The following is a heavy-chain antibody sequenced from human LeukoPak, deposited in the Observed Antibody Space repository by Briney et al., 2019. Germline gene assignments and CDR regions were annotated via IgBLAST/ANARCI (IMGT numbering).Heavy chain of an antibody. J-gene: IGHJ4*02. Sequence: SETLSLTCTVSGGSISSYYWSWIRQPAGKGLEWIGRIYTSGSTNYNPSLKSRVTMSVDTSKNQFSLKLSSVTAADTAVYYCARDGNYGSGSYYQKLRLGYFDYWGQGTLVTVSS. CDR1: GGSISSYY. D-gene: IGHD3-10*01. CDR3: ARDGNYGSGSYYQKLRLGYFDY. V-gene: IGHV4-4*07. CDR2: IYTSGST.